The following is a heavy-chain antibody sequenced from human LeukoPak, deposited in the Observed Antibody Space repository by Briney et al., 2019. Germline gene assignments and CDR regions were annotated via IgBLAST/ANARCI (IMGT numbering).Heavy chain of an antibody. V-gene: IGHV3-7*01. Sequence: GGSLRLSCAASGFTFSSYWMSWVRQAPGKGLEWVANIKQDGSEKYYVDSVKGRFSISRDNAKNTLYLQMNSLRVEDTAVYYCARGRPHGNDYWGQGTLVTVSS. J-gene: IGHJ4*02. D-gene: IGHD4-23*01. CDR3: ARGRPHGNDY. CDR1: GFTFSSYW. CDR2: IKQDGSEK.